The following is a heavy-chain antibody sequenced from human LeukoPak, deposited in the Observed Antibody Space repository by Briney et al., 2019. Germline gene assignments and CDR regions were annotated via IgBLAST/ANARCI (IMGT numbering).Heavy chain of an antibody. CDR3: ARVYSGYDRISSTEDYYYYGMDV. J-gene: IGHJ6*02. V-gene: IGHV3-23*01. CDR1: GFTFSSYA. D-gene: IGHD5-12*01. Sequence: GGSLRLSCVASGFTFSSYAMSWVRQAPGKGLERVSAITTGGDFSHYADSVKGRFAISRGNSKNTLYLQMNSLRAEDTAVYYCARVYSGYDRISSTEDYYYYGMDVWGQGTTVTVSS. CDR2: ITTGGDFS.